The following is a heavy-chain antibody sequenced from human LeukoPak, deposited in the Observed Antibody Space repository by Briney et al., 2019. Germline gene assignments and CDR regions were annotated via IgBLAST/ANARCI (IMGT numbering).Heavy chain of an antibody. CDR1: GFTVSSNY. Sequence: PGGSLRLSCAASGFTVSSNYMSWVRQAPGKGLEWVSIIYSGGSTYYADSVEGRFTISRDNSKNTLYLQMNSLRAEDTAVYYCARDFIGVEDYWGQGTLVTVSS. CDR3: ARDFIGVEDY. CDR2: IYSGGST. V-gene: IGHV3-53*01. J-gene: IGHJ4*02. D-gene: IGHD3-10*01.